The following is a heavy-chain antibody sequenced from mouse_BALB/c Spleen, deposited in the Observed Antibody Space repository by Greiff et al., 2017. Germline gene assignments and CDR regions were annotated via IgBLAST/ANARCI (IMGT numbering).Heavy chain of an antibody. D-gene: IGHD2-2*01. Sequence: QVHVKQSGAELARPGASVKMSCKASGYTFTSYTMHWVKQRPGQGLEWIGYINPSSGYTNYNQKFKDKATLTADKSSSTAYMQLSSLTSEDSAVYYCARKKDGYDAWFAYWGQGTLVTVSA. CDR1: GYTFTSYT. CDR3: ARKKDGYDAWFAY. CDR2: INPSSGYT. V-gene: IGHV1-4*01. J-gene: IGHJ3*01.